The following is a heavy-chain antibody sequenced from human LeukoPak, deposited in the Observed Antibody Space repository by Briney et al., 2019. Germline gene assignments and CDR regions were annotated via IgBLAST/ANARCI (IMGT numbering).Heavy chain of an antibody. CDR1: GFTFSSYA. V-gene: IGHV3-30-3*01. J-gene: IGHJ3*02. Sequence: GGSLRLSCAASGFTFSSYAMHWVRQAPGKGLEWVAVISYDGSNKYYADSVKGRFTISRDNSKNTLCLQMNSLRAEDTAVYYCARDIGRFGINAFDIWGQGTMVTVSS. CDR3: ARDIGRFGINAFDI. D-gene: IGHD3-10*01. CDR2: ISYDGSNK.